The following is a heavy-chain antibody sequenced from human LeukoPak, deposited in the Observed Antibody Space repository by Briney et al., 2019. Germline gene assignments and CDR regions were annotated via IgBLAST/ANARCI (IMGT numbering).Heavy chain of an antibody. CDR2: INPSGGST. D-gene: IGHD6-19*01. J-gene: IGHJ4*02. CDR3: ARAPPGASGWYERALDY. V-gene: IGHV1-46*01. CDR1: GYTFTSYY. Sequence: ASVKVSCKASGYTFTSYYMHWVRQAPGQGLEWMGIINPSGGSTSYAQKFQGRVTMTRDTSTSTVYMELSSLRSEDTAVYYCARAPPGASGWYERALDYWGQGTLVTVSS.